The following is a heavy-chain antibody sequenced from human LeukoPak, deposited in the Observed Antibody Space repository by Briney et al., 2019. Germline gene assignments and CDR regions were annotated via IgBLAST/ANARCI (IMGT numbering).Heavy chain of an antibody. Sequence: SETXSXMCTVSGASSTSYYWSWIRQPPGKGLEWMGYIHYSGTTNYNPTVTTRVTFSVDTSKAQVSLKLRSVTAADTAVYYCARHLPNRGSYGMDAWDQGTTVTVSS. CDR1: GASSTSYY. J-gene: IGHJ6*02. D-gene: IGHD1-26*01. CDR2: IHYSGTT. CDR3: ARHLPNRGSYGMDA. V-gene: IGHV4-59*08.